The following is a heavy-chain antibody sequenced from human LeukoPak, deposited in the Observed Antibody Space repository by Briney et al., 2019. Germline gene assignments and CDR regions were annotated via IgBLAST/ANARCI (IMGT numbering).Heavy chain of an antibody. Sequence: PGGSLRRSCAASGFMFASYAMSWVRLAPGKGLEWVSAISGSGGGTYYADSVKGRFTISRDNSKSTLYLQMNNLRAEDTAVYYCAKHSGSDSGYWLDPWGQGTRVTVSS. J-gene: IGHJ5*02. CDR2: ISGSGGGT. CDR1: GFMFASYA. D-gene: IGHD5-12*01. CDR3: AKHSGSDSGYWLDP. V-gene: IGHV3-23*01.